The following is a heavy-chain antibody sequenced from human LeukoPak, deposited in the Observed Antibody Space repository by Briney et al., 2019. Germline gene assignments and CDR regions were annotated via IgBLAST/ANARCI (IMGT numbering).Heavy chain of an antibody. Sequence: GALVKVSCKASGGTFSSYAISWVRQAPGQGLEWMGRIIPIFGTANYAQKFQGRGTITADKSTSTAYMELSSLRSEATAVYYCARLKQFHNHSGFDYWGQGTLVTVSS. J-gene: IGHJ4*02. D-gene: IGHD6-19*01. CDR2: IIPIFGTA. CDR3: ARLKQFHNHSGFDY. V-gene: IGHV1-69*06. CDR1: GGTFSSYA.